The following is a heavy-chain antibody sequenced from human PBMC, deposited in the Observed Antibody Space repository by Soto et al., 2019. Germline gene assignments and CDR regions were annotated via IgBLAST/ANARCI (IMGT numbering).Heavy chain of an antibody. Sequence: SQTLSLTCAISGDSVSSNSVAWNWIRQSPSRGLEWLGRTYYRSKWSNDYAVSVKSRITINPDTSKNQFSLQLNSVTPDDTAVYYCARDSPGYGDNVLFDYWGQGTQVTVSS. CDR1: GDSVSSNSVA. V-gene: IGHV6-1*01. CDR2: TYYRSKWSN. CDR3: ARDSPGYGDNVLFDY. J-gene: IGHJ4*02. D-gene: IGHD4-17*01.